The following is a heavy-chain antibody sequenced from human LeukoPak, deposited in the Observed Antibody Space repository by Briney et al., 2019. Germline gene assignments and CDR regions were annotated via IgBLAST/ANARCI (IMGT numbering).Heavy chain of an antibody. D-gene: IGHD5-12*01. CDR3: ARTTPSGYEAADY. Sequence: NSSETLSLTCTVSGGSISSSSYYWGWIRQPPGKGLEWIGSIYYSGSTYYNPSLKSRVTISVDTSKNQFSLKLSSVTAADTAVYYCARTTPSGYEAADYWGQGTLVTVSS. J-gene: IGHJ4*02. V-gene: IGHV4-39*07. CDR2: IYYSGST. CDR1: GGSISSSSYY.